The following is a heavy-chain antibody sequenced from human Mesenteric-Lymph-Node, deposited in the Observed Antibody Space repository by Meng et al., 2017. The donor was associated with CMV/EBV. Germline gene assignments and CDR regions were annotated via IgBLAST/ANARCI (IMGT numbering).Heavy chain of an antibody. D-gene: IGHD1-1*01. CDR1: GFTFSDYY. V-gene: IGHV3-11*04. CDR3: ARGEVGSERPIGGY. Sequence: GESLKISCAASGFTFSDYYMSWIRQAPGKGLEWVSYISSSGSTIYYADSVKGRFTISRDNAKNSLYLQMNSLRAEDTAVYYCARGEVGSERPIGGYWGQGTLVTVSS. CDR2: ISSSGSTI. J-gene: IGHJ4*02.